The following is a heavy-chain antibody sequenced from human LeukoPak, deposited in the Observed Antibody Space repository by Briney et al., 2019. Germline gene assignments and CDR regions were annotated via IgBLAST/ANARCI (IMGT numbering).Heavy chain of an antibody. CDR2: LSGSGDTT. CDR1: GFNFSRYV. J-gene: IGHJ6*03. CDR3: AKDEAYYDFWSSGRFYYYMDV. Sequence: GGSLRLSCAASGFNFSRYVMNWVRQAPGKGLEWVSALSGSGDTTYYAGSVKGRFTISRDNSKNTLYLQMHSLRAEDTAVYYCAKDEAYYDFWSSGRFYYYMDVWGKGTTVTVSS. D-gene: IGHD3-3*01. V-gene: IGHV3-23*01.